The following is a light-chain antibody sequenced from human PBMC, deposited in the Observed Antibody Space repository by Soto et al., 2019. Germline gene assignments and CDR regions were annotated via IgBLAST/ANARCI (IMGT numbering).Light chain of an antibody. CDR1: TSDVGGYDF. V-gene: IGLV2-14*01. CDR2: EVT. Sequence: SALAQPASVSGYPRQSITISCNGATSDVGGYDFVSWYQHHPGTPPKLIIYEVTHRPSGVSHRFSGSKSASTASLTISGLQVEDEADYFCGSYSSTTTREVFGTGTKVT. J-gene: IGLJ1*01. CDR3: GSYSSTTTREV.